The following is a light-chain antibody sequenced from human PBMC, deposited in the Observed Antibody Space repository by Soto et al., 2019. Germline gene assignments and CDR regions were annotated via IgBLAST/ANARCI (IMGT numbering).Light chain of an antibody. CDR1: QSVLYSSNKKNY. CDR3: QQYYSPPPVT. V-gene: IGKV4-1*01. Sequence: DIVMTQSPDSLAVSLGERATISCKSSQSVLYSSNKKNYLAWYQQKPGQPPKVLIYLASTRESVVPDRFSGSGSGTDFTLTISRLPAEDVAVYYCQQYYSPPPVTFGGGTKVEIK. J-gene: IGKJ4*01. CDR2: LAS.